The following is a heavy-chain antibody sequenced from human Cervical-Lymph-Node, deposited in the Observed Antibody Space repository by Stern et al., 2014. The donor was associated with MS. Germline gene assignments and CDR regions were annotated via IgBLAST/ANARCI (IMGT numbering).Heavy chain of an antibody. CDR2: LWYDGSNK. CDR3: ARDLQLGIAAAGTTSAY. Sequence: VQLVESGGGVVQPGRSLRLSCAASGFTFSSYGMHWVRQAPGKGLEWVAVLWYDGSNKYYADSVKGRFTISRDNSKNTLYLQMNSLRAEDTAVYYCARDLQLGIAAAGTTSAYWGQGTLVTVSS. CDR1: GFTFSSYG. V-gene: IGHV3-33*01. J-gene: IGHJ4*02. D-gene: IGHD6-13*01.